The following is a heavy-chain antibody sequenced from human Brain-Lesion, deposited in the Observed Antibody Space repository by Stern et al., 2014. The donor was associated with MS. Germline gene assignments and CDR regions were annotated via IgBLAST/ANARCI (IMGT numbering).Heavy chain of an antibody. CDR3: ARGRVVPGFQYYAMDV. J-gene: IGHJ6*02. Sequence: QVQLVESGPGLVKPSQTLSLSCTVSGGSISSGGYYWSWIRQPAGKGLEWIGRIFNSGSTSYNPSLKSRVTILLDTSKHQFSLRLNPMTAADTAVYYCARGRVVPGFQYYAMDVWGQGTTVIVSS. CDR2: IFNSGST. V-gene: IGHV4-61*02. CDR1: GGSISSGGYY. D-gene: IGHD2-2*01.